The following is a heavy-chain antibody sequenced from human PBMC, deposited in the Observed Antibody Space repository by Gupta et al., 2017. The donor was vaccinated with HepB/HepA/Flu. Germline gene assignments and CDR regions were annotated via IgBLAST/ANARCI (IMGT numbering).Heavy chain of an antibody. J-gene: IGHJ4*02. Sequence: QVQLVQSGAEVKKPGASVQAFCKASGYTFTIYDINWVRQATGQGLEWMGWMNPNSGNTGYAQKFQGRVTMTRNTSISTAYMELSSLRSEDTAVYYCARGLFLPAAAIDYWGQGTLVTVSS. D-gene: IGHD2-2*01. CDR3: ARGLFLPAAAIDY. V-gene: IGHV1-8*01. CDR2: MNPNSGNT. CDR1: GYTFTIYD.